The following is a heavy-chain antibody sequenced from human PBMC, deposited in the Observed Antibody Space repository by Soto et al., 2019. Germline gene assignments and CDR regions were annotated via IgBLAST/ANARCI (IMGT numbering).Heavy chain of an antibody. D-gene: IGHD3-9*01. CDR1: GGSFSGYY. Sequence: QVQLQQWGAGLLKPSETLSLTCAVYGGSFSGYYWSWIRQPPGKGLEWIGEINHSGSTNYNPSLKSRVTISVATSKNQFSLKLSSVTAADTAVYYCARGPGYDILTGYYRAWFDPWGQGTLVTVSS. CDR2: INHSGST. V-gene: IGHV4-34*01. J-gene: IGHJ5*02. CDR3: ARGPGYDILTGYYRAWFDP.